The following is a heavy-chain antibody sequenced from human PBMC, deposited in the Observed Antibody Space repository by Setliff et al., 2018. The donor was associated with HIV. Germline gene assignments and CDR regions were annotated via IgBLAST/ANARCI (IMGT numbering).Heavy chain of an antibody. D-gene: IGHD5-18*01. Sequence: SETLSLTCAVYGGSFSAYHWSWIRQTPGKGLEWIGSIYQTGVTYYNPSLKSRVTISVDTSKNQFSLNLSSVTAADTAVYYCARRRIQLWLRDAFDLWGQGRMVTVSS. CDR3: ARRRIQLWLRDAFDL. J-gene: IGHJ3*01. CDR2: IYQTGVT. CDR1: GGSFSAYH. V-gene: IGHV4-34*01.